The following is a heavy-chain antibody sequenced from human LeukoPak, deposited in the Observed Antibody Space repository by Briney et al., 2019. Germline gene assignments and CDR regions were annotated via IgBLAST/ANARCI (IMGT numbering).Heavy chain of an antibody. CDR3: ANLYYDFWSGYYN. CDR1: GYTSTGYY. Sequence: ASVKVSCKASGYTSTGYYMHWVRQAPGQGLEWMGWINPNSGGTNYAQKFQGRVTMTRDTSISTAYMELSRLRSDDTAVYYCANLYYDFWSGYYNWGQGTLVTVSS. V-gene: IGHV1-2*02. CDR2: INPNSGGT. D-gene: IGHD3-3*01. J-gene: IGHJ4*02.